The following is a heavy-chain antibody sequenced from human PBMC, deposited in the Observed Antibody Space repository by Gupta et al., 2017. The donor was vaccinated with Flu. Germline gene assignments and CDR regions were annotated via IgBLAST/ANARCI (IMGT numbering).Heavy chain of an antibody. V-gene: IGHV1-69*01. J-gene: IGHJ4*02. Sequence: QVQLVQSGAEVKKPGSSVKVSCKASGGTFSNYAINWVRQAPGQGLEWMGGIIPIFGTSNYAQKFQGRVTITADESTSTTYMELRSLRSEDTAVYYCARGWGSSPPEAYFAYWGQGTLVIVSS. D-gene: IGHD6-6*01. CDR1: GGTFSNYA. CDR2: IIPIFGTS. CDR3: ARGWGSSPPEAYFAY.